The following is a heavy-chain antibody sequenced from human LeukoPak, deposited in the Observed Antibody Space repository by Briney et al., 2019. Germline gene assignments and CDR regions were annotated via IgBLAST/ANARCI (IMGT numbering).Heavy chain of an antibody. J-gene: IGHJ3*02. CDR1: EFSFSNYW. V-gene: IGHV3-7*04. D-gene: IGHD6-25*01. Sequence: QARGSLGLSCAGYEFSFSNYWMSWVRQAPGKGLEGVAGIKQDGSEKNYVDSVKARFTISRDNTKNLLYLQMNSLRAEDTAVYYCARVAATATGAYDIWGQGTMVTVSS. CDR3: ARVAATATGAYDI. CDR2: IKQDGSEK.